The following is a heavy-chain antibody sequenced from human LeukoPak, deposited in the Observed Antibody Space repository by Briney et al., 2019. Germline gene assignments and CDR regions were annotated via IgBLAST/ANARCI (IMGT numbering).Heavy chain of an antibody. CDR3: AGQGTYNWFDS. CDR2: INSDGSTT. V-gene: IGHV3-74*01. J-gene: IGHJ5*01. CDR1: GFTFSSYW. D-gene: IGHD1-1*01. Sequence: GGSLRLSCAASGFTFSSYWMHWVRQAPGKGLVWVSRINSDGSTTNYGDSVKGRFTISRDNAKNTLYLQMNSLRVEDRAVYYCAGQGTYNWFDSWGQGTLVTVSS.